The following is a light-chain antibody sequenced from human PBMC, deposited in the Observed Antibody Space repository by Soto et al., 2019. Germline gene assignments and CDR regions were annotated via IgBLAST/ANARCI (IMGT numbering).Light chain of an antibody. CDR1: QSLLHSNGHNY. CDR2: LGS. J-gene: IGKJ4*01. V-gene: IGKV2-28*01. CDR3: MQAVQTPPT. Sequence: DIVMTQSPLSLPVTPGEPASISCRSSQSLLHSNGHNYLAWYLQKPGQSPQLLIYLGSNRASGVXDXYSGSVSGTDFTLKISRVEAEDVGVYYCMQAVQTPPTFGGGTRVEI.